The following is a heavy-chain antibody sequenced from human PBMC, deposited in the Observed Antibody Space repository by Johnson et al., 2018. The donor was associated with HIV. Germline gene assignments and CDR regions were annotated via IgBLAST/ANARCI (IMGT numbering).Heavy chain of an antibody. Sequence: QVQLVESGGGVVQPGGSLRLSCAASGFTFSSYGMHWVRQAPGKGLEWVAFIRYDGSNKYYADSVKGRFTISRDNSKNTLYLQMNSLRAEDTAVYCCAKARSGGPGGFDSWGQGTMVTVSS. CDR1: GFTFSSYG. V-gene: IGHV3-30*02. CDR2: IRYDGSNK. CDR3: AKARSGGPGGFDS. D-gene: IGHD6-19*01. J-gene: IGHJ3*02.